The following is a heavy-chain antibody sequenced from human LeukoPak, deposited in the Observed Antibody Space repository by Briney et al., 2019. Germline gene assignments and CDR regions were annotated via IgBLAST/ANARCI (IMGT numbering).Heavy chain of an antibody. V-gene: IGHV3-30*02. D-gene: IGHD2-15*01. CDR2: IRYDGSNK. J-gene: IGHJ4*02. CDR3: AKDLESLVVVVAGSFDY. Sequence: GGSLRLSCAASGFTFSSYGMHWVRQAPGKGLEWVAFIRYDGSNKYYADSVKGRFTISRDNSKNTLYLQMNSLRAEDTAVYYCAKDLESLVVVVAGSFDYWGQGTLVTVSS. CDR1: GFTFSSYG.